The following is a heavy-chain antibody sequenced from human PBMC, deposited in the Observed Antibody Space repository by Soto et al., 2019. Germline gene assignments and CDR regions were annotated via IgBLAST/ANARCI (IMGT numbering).Heavy chain of an antibody. V-gene: IGHV3-15*07. CDR2: IKSKAHGGTT. J-gene: IGHJ4*02. CDR1: DFVLSDAW. Sequence: EVQLEESGGGLIKPGESLTLSCAASDFVLSDAWMKWVRQAPGKGLEWVGRIKSKAHGGTTDYAEPLNGRFTILRDDSTNTLYLQMNSLQTADTAMYYCESDRDSSGRRRDDYWGQGALVTASS. D-gene: IGHD3-22*01. CDR3: ESDRDSSGRRRDDY.